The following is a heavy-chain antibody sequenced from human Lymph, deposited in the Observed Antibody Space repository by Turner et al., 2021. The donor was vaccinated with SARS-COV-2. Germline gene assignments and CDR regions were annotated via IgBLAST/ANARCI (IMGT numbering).Heavy chain of an antibody. V-gene: IGHV3-53*01. CDR3: ARVHPFGDYFDY. D-gene: IGHD3-10*01. CDR2: IYSGGST. Sequence: EVQLPDPGGGFLQPGRSLRLPCAASVFTVSSNYMSWVRQAPGKGLEWVSVIYSGGSTYYADSVKGRFTISRDNSKNTLYLQMNSLRAEDTAVYYCARVHPFGDYFDYWGQGTLVTVSS. J-gene: IGHJ4*02. CDR1: VFTVSSNY.